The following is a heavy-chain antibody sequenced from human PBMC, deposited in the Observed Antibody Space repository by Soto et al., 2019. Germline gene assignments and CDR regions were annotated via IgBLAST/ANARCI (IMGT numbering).Heavy chain of an antibody. CDR3: ARNEDY. CDR2: IHAGNGKT. CDR1: GYIFISYP. D-gene: IGHD1-1*01. J-gene: IGHJ4*01. Sequence: ASVKVSCKASGYIFISYPIHWVRQAPGQGLESMGWIHAGNGKTKYSQKFQDRVTLSRDTSASTTYMEVSSLTSEDTAVYYCARNEDYWG. V-gene: IGHV1-3*01.